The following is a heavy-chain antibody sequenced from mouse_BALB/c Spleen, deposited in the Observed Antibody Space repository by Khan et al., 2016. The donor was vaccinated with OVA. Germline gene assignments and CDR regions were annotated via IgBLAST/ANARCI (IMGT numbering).Heavy chain of an antibody. D-gene: IGHD1-1*01. V-gene: IGHV2-3*01. J-gene: IGHJ3*01. CDR2: IWGDGST. CDR3: AFYYYGRAWFAY. Sequence: QVQLKESGPGLVAPSQSLSITCTVSGFSLTSYGVGWVRQPPGKGLEWLGVIWGDGSTNYHSALISRLNINKDNSKSQVFLKLNSLQTDDTATYYCAFYYYGRAWFAYWGQGTLVTVSA. CDR1: GFSLTSYG.